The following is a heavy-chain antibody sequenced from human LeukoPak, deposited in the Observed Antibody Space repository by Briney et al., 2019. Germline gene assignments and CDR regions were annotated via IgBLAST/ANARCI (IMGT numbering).Heavy chain of an antibody. CDR2: INPNSGGT. Sequence: GASVKVSCKAAGYTFTGYYMHWVRQAPGQGLEWMGWINPNSGGTNYAQKFQGRVTMTRDTSISTAYMELSRLTSDGTAVYYCARDPPIGGADVFDIWGQGTMVTVSS. V-gene: IGHV1-2*02. J-gene: IGHJ3*02. D-gene: IGHD3-10*01. CDR1: GYTFTGYY. CDR3: ARDPPIGGADVFDI.